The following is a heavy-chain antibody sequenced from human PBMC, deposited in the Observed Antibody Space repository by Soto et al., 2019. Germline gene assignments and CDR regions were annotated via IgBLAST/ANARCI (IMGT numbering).Heavy chain of an antibody. CDR2: INAGNGNK. J-gene: IGHJ3*02. CDR3: ATAFYYYTNNDVFDI. Sequence: QVQLVQSGAEVKKPGASVKVSCKASGYTFTSYPMHWVRQAPGQRLEWMGWINAGNGNKKYSQMFQGRVTINRDTSASTAYMELSSLRSEDTAVYYCATAFYYYTNNDVFDIWGQGTMVTVSS. CDR1: GYTFTSYP. V-gene: IGHV1-3*01. D-gene: IGHD2-8*01.